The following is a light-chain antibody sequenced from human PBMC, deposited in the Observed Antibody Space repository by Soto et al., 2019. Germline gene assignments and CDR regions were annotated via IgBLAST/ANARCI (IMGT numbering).Light chain of an antibody. CDR3: SSYTSSSTYV. J-gene: IGLJ1*01. Sequence: QSALNQPPSVSGSPGQSVAISCAGTSSDVGSYNRVSWYQQPPGTAPKVMIYEVSNRPSGVPDRFSGSKSGNTASLTISELQAEDEADYYCSSYTSSSTYVFGTGTKVTVL. CDR1: SSDVGSYNR. CDR2: EVS. V-gene: IGLV2-18*02.